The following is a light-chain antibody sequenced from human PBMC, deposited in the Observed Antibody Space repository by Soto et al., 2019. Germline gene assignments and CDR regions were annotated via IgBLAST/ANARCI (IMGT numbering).Light chain of an antibody. Sequence: QSALTQPRSVSGSPGQSVTISCTGTSSDVGGYNYVSWYQHHPDKAPKLIIYEVTNRPSGVSNRFSGSKSGNVASLTISGLQAEDEADYYCTSYTDTKTGVFGGGTKLTVL. J-gene: IGLJ3*02. CDR3: TSYTDTKTGV. CDR2: EVT. CDR1: SSDVGGYNY. V-gene: IGLV2-11*01.